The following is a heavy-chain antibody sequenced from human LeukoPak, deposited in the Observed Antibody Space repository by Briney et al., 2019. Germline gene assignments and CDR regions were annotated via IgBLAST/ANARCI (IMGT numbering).Heavy chain of an antibody. CDR2: SNPNSGGT. J-gene: IGHJ4*02. D-gene: IGHD2-2*01. Sequence: ASVKVSCKASGYTFSGYYMHWVRQAPGQGLEWMGWSNPNSGGTNYAQKFQGRVTMTRDTSISTAYMELSRLSSDDTAVYYCARDSCSSTSCLPIDDYWGQGTLVTVST. V-gene: IGHV1-2*02. CDR1: GYTFSGYY. CDR3: ARDSCSSTSCLPIDDY.